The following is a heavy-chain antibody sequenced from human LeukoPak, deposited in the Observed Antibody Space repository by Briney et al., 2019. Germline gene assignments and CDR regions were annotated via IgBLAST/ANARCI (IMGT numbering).Heavy chain of an antibody. CDR3: ATSEGAPQTFDY. Sequence: GGSLRLSCAASGFTFSDYYMSWIRQAPGKGLEWVSYISSSGSTIYYADSVKGRFTISRDNAKNSLYLQMNSLRAEDTAVYFCATSEGAPQTFDYWGQGALVTVSS. CDR2: ISSSGSTI. J-gene: IGHJ4*02. V-gene: IGHV3-11*01. CDR1: GFTFSDYY.